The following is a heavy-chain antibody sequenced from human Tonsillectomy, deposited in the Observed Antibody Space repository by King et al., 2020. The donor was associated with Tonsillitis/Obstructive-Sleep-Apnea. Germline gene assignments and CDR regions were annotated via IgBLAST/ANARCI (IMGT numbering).Heavy chain of an antibody. V-gene: IGHV3-43*01. Sequence: VQLVESGGVVVQPGGSLRLLCAASGFPFDDYTMHWVRQAPGKGLEWVSLITWDGGSTSHADAVKGRFTISRDNNKNSLYLQMNSLRTEDTALYYCAKSGYGGTALYYYYMDVWGKGTTVTVSS. CDR3: AKSGYGGTALYYYYMDV. J-gene: IGHJ6*03. D-gene: IGHD4-23*01. CDR2: ITWDGGST. CDR1: GFPFDDYT.